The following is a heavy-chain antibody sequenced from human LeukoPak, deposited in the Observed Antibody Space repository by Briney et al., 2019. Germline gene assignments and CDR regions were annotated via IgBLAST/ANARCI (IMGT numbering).Heavy chain of an antibody. CDR2: IDGNGRTT. CDR1: GFTFSSEW. V-gene: IGHV3-74*01. J-gene: IGHJ6*02. Sequence: GGSLRLSCAASGFTFSSEWMHWVRQAPGRGLVWISHIDGNGRTTNYGDSVKGRFTISRDNSKNTLYLQMNSLRAEDTAVYYCARDGLEYQLLLLGYYYYGMDVWGQGTTVTVSS. CDR3: ARDGLEYQLLLLGYYYYGMDV. D-gene: IGHD2-2*01.